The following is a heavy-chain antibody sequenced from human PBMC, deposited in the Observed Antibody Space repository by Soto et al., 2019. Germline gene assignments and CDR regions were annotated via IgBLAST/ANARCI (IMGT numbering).Heavy chain of an antibody. CDR2: IYYSGST. D-gene: IGHD6-19*01. V-gene: IGHV4-39*01. Sequence: QLQLQESGPGLVKPSETLSLTCTVSGGSISSSSYYWGWIRQPPGKGLEWIGSIYYSGSTYYNPSLKSRVTISVDTSKNQFSLKLSSVTAADTAVYYCASGTMGAVAAHFDYWGQGTLVTVSS. CDR1: GGSISSSSYY. CDR3: ASGTMGAVAAHFDY. J-gene: IGHJ4*02.